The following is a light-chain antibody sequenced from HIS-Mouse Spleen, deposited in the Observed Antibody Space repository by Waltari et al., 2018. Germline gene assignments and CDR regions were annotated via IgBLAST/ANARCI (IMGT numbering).Light chain of an antibody. Sequence: QSALTQPASVSGSPGQSITIPCTGTRSDFGSYNLFSWYQPHPGKAPKLMIYEGSKRPSGVSNRFSGSKSGNTASLTISGLQAEDEADYYCCSYAGSSTWVFGGGTKLTVL. CDR2: EGS. CDR3: CSYAGSSTWV. CDR1: RSDFGSYNL. J-gene: IGLJ3*02. V-gene: IGLV2-23*01.